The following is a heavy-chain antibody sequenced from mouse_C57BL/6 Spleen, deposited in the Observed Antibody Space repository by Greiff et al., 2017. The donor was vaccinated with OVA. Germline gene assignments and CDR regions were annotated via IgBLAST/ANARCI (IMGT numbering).Heavy chain of an antibody. CDR2: IYPGSGST. CDR1: GYTFTSYW. V-gene: IGHV1-55*01. Sequence: VQLQQPGAELVKPGASVKMSCKASGYTFTSYWITWVKQRPGQGLEWIGDIYPGSGSTNYNEKFKSKATLTVDTSSSTAYMQLSSLTSEDSAVYYCARGEVLRLHWYFDVWGTGTTVTVSS. D-gene: IGHD1-1*01. CDR3: ARGEVLRLHWYFDV. J-gene: IGHJ1*03.